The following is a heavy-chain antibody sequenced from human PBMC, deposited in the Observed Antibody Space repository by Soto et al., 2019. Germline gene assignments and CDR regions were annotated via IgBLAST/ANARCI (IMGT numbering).Heavy chain of an antibody. CDR1: GYSFTSYW. V-gene: IGHV5-51*01. D-gene: IGHD2-2*01. Sequence: PGESLKISCKGSGYSFTSYWIGWVRQMPGKGLEWMGIIYPGDSDTRYSPSFQGQVTISADKSISTAYLQWSSLKASDTAMSYCAISVGYCSSTSCHHGAFDIWGKGTMVTVSS. CDR3: AISVGYCSSTSCHHGAFDI. CDR2: IYPGDSDT. J-gene: IGHJ3*02.